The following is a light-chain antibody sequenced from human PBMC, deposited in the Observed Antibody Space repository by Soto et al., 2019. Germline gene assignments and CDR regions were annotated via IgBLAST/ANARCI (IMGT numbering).Light chain of an antibody. CDR1: NSDIGGYDY. V-gene: IGLV2-14*03. CDR2: DVN. J-gene: IGLJ2*01. CDR3: SSYTTTTPVV. Sequence: QSALTQPASVSGSPGQSITISCTGTNSDIGGYDYVSWYQHHPGKAPRLLIYDVNNWPSGVCDRFSGSKSGNTASLTISGLQAEDEAVYYCSSYTTTTPVVFGGGTKVTVL.